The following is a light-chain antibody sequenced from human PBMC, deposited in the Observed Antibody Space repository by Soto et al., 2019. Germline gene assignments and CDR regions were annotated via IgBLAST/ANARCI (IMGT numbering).Light chain of an antibody. J-gene: IGLJ2*01. Sequence: SYELTQPPSVSVSPGQTASVSCSGHKLGDQYACWYQQKPRQSPVLVIYQDNKRPSGIPERFSGSNSGNTATLTIGGTQAMDEADYYCQAWAGNTVVFGGGTKVTVL. V-gene: IGLV3-1*01. CDR2: QDN. CDR3: QAWAGNTVV. CDR1: KLGDQY.